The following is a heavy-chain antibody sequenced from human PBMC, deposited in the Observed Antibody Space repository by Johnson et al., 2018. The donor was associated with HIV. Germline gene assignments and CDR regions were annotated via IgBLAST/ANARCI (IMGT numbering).Heavy chain of an antibody. J-gene: IGHJ3*02. D-gene: IGHD3-16*02. CDR3: ATELSLLRDAFDI. CDR2: IYSGGST. Sequence: VTLVESGGGVVQPGGSLRLSCAASGFTVSSNYMNWVRQAPGKGLEWVSVIYSGGSTYYADSVKGRCTISRDNSKNTLYLQMNSLRAEDTAVYYCATELSLLRDAFDIWGQGTVVIVSS. V-gene: IGHV3-66*01. CDR1: GFTVSSNY.